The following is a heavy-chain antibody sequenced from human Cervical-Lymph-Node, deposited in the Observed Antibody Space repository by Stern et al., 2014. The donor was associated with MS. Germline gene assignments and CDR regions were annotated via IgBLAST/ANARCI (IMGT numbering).Heavy chain of an antibody. Sequence: QLVQSGGGVVQPGRSLRLSCAASGFTFSSYGLHWVRQAPGKGLEWVAVISYDGSNKDYGYSVKGRFTISRDNSKNTVYLQINSLRAEDTAVYYCAKDTSPREYFYYGMDVWGQGTTVTVSS. V-gene: IGHV3-30*18. D-gene: IGHD3-16*01. J-gene: IGHJ6*02. CDR1: GFTFSSYG. CDR3: AKDTSPREYFYYGMDV. CDR2: ISYDGSNK.